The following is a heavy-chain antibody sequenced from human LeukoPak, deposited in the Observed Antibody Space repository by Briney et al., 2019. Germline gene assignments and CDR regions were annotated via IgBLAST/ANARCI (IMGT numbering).Heavy chain of an antibody. J-gene: IGHJ4*02. D-gene: IGHD6-13*01. Sequence: SETLSLTCTVSGGSISSGDYYWSWIRQHSGKGLEWIGYIYYSGSTYYNPSLKSRVTISVDTSKNQFSLKLSSVTAADTAVYYCATTRPHSSSWFDYWGQGTLVTVSS. CDR1: GGSISSGDYY. V-gene: IGHV4-31*03. CDR2: IYYSGST. CDR3: ATTRPHSSSWFDY.